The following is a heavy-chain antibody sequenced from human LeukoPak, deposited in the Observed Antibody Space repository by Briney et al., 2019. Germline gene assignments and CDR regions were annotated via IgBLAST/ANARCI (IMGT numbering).Heavy chain of an antibody. CDR1: GGSISSYH. CDR2: IYDSGST. Sequence: SSETLSLTCAVSGGSISSYHWSWLRQPPGKGLEWIGDIYDSGSTSYNPSLKSRVSISLDTSKNQFSLKVSSVTAADTAVYYCARYYSSGLAYWGQGTLVTVSS. D-gene: IGHD3-22*01. J-gene: IGHJ4*02. V-gene: IGHV4-59*01. CDR3: ARYYSSGLAY.